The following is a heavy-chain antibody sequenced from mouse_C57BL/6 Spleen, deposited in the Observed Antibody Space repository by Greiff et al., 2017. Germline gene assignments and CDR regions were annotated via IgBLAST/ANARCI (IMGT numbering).Heavy chain of an antibody. D-gene: IGHD2-3*01. Sequence: QVQLQQPGTELVKPGASVKLSCKASGYTFTSSWMHWVKQRPGQGLEWIGNINPSNGGTNYNEKFKSKATLTVDKSSSTAYMQLSSLTSEDSAVYYCATYDGYYGAMDYWGQGTSVTVSS. CDR1: GYTFTSSW. CDR3: ATYDGYYGAMDY. J-gene: IGHJ4*01. V-gene: IGHV1-53*01. CDR2: INPSNGGT.